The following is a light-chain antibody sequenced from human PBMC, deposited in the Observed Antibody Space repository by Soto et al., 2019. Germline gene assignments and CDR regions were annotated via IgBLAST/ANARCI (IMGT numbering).Light chain of an antibody. CDR1: QNVGLN. CDR2: TAA. J-gene: IGKJ4*01. V-gene: IGKV3D-11*02. CDR3: QERGRWPRAT. Sequence: EMVLTQSPATLSLSPGESATLSCRASQNVGLNFAWYQQKSGQPPRLLIHTAASRAPGIPARFSGSGARTAFTLTTSSLEPEDIAVYYCQERGRWPRATFGGGTKVEMK.